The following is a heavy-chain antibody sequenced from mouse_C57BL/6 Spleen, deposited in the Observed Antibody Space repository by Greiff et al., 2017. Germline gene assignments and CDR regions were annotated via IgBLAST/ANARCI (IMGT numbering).Heavy chain of an antibody. Sequence: ESGPGLVKPSQSLSLTCSVTGYSITSGYYWNWIRQFPGNKLEWMGYISYDGSNNYNPSLKNRISITRDTSKNQFFLKLNSVTTEDTATYYCASYSNYNAMDYWGQGTSVTVSS. CDR1: GYSITSGYY. CDR2: ISYDGSN. CDR3: ASYSNYNAMDY. V-gene: IGHV3-6*01. D-gene: IGHD2-5*01. J-gene: IGHJ4*01.